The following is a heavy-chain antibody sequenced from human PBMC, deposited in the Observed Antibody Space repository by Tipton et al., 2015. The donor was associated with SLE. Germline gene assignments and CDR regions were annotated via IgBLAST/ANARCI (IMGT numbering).Heavy chain of an antibody. D-gene: IGHD1-1*01. CDR3: ARGHASNSKNWFDP. Sequence: QLVQSGAEVKKPGSSVRISCKASGGAFISHSVSWVRQAPGQGLEWLGGLIPVLGIATYAQKFQGRVTITTDESTATAYMDLSSLRSEDTALYYCARGHASNSKNWFDPWGQGTLVTVSS. CDR2: LIPVLGIA. V-gene: IGHV1-69*05. CDR1: GGAFISHS. J-gene: IGHJ5*02.